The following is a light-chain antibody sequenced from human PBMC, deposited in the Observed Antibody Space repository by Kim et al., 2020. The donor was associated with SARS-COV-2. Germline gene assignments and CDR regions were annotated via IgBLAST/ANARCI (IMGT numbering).Light chain of an antibody. Sequence: GHRVTMSCSGSSPNNENNYVDWYQQLPGTAPKVLIYRNNQRPSGVPDRFSGSKSGTSASLAISGLRSEDEADYYCAAWDDSLSGRVFGGGTQLTVL. CDR3: AAWDDSLSGRV. CDR2: RNN. CDR1: SPNNENNY. V-gene: IGLV1-47*01. J-gene: IGLJ3*02.